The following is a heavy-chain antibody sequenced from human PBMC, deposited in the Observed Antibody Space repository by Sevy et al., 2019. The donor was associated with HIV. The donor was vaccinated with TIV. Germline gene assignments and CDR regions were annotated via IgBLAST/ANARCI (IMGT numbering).Heavy chain of an antibody. CDR3: AKDHPSSSWPSPFDY. CDR1: GFTFSSYA. D-gene: IGHD6-13*01. CDR2: ISGSGGST. J-gene: IGHJ4*02. V-gene: IGHV3-23*01. Sequence: GGSLRLSCAASGFTFSSYAMSWVRQAPGKGLEWVSAISGSGGSTYYADSVKGRFTISRDNSKNTLYLQMNSLRAEDPAVYYCAKDHPSSSWPSPFDYWGQGTLVTVSS.